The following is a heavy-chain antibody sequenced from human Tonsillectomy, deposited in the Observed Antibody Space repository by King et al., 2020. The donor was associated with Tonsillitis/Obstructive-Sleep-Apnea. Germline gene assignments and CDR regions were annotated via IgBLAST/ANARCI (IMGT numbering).Heavy chain of an antibody. CDR3: TTELEKFGRADY. CDR1: GFTFSNAW. V-gene: IGHV3-15*01. Sequence: VQLVESGGGLVKPGGSLRLSCAASGFTFSNAWMSWVRQAPGKGLEWVGRIKSKTDGGTTDYAAPVKGRFTISRDDSKNTLYLQMNSLKTEDTAVYYCTTELEKFGRADYWGQGTLVTVSS. J-gene: IGHJ4*02. D-gene: IGHD1-1*01. CDR2: IKSKTDGGTT.